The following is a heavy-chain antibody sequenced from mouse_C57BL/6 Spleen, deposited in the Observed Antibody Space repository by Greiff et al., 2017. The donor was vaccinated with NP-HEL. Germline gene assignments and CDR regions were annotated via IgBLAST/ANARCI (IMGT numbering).Heavy chain of an antibody. D-gene: IGHD2-4*01. V-gene: IGHV1-22*01. J-gene: IGHJ3*01. CDR3: ANKGVYYDYDWFAY. Sequence: VQLQQSGPELVKPGASVKMSCKASGYTFTDYNMHWVKQSHGKSLEWIGYINPNNGGTSYNQKFKGKATLTVNKSSSTAYMELRSLTSEDSAVYYCANKGVYYDYDWFAYWGQGTLVTVSA. CDR1: GYTFTDYN. CDR2: INPNNGGT.